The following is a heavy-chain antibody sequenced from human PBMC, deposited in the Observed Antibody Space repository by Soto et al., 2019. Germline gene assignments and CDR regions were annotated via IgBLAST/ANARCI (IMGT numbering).Heavy chain of an antibody. CDR3: AKDPIVLVPAALNWFDP. CDR2: ISGSGGST. CDR1: GFTFSSYA. D-gene: IGHD2-2*01. V-gene: IGHV3-23*01. J-gene: IGHJ5*02. Sequence: SLRLSCAASGFTFSSYAMSWVRQAPGKGLEWVSAISGSGGSTYYADSVKGRFTISRDNSKNTLYLQMNSLRAEDTAVYYCAKDPIVLVPAALNWFDPWDQGTLVTVSS.